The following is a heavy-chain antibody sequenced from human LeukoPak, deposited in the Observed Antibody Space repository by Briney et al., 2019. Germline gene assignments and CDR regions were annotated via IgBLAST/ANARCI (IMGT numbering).Heavy chain of an antibody. CDR3: ASLAQTSNTDRHDAFDI. J-gene: IGHJ3*02. D-gene: IGHD4-11*01. CDR2: ISSSSSYI. V-gene: IGHV3-21*01. Sequence: GGSLRLSCAASGFTFSSYSMNWVRQAPGKGLEWVSSISSSSSYIYYADSVKGRLTISRDNAKNSLYLQMNSLRAEDTAVYYCASLAQTSNTDRHDAFDIWGQGTMVTVSS. CDR1: GFTFSSYS.